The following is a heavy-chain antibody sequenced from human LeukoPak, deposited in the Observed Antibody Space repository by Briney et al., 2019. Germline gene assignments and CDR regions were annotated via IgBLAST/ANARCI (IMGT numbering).Heavy chain of an antibody. CDR2: ISGSGGST. Sequence: PGGSLRLSCAASGFTFSSYAMSWVRQAPGKGLEWVSAISGSGGSTYYADSVKGRFTISRDNSKNTLYLQMNSLRAEDTAIYYCAKDKYSGYDEAFDYWGQGTLVTVSS. D-gene: IGHD5-12*01. CDR1: GFTFSSYA. CDR3: AKDKYSGYDEAFDY. J-gene: IGHJ4*02. V-gene: IGHV3-23*01.